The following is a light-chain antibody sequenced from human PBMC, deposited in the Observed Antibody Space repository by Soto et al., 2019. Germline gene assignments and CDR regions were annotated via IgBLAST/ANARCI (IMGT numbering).Light chain of an antibody. CDR1: QSIGKH. V-gene: IGKV1-39*01. CDR2: GAS. CDR3: QQSYTSPST. Sequence: DIQITQYPSFLSASVGDRVTITCRASQSIGKHLNWYQQKPGKAPKFLIYGASTLQSGVPSRFTGSGSGTDFTLTVNSLPAEDFATYHCQQSYTSPSTFGQGTLLEIK. J-gene: IGKJ5*01.